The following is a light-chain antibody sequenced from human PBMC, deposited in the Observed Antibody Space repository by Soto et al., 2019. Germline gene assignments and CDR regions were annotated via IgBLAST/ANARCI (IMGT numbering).Light chain of an antibody. CDR1: SSDVGGYNY. V-gene: IGLV2-14*01. CDR3: SSYTSSSTLV. CDR2: EVS. J-gene: IGLJ2*01. Sequence: QSVLTQPASVSGSPGQSITISCTGTSSDVGGYNYVSWYQQYPGKAPKLMIYEVSNRPSGVSNRFSGSKSDNTASLTISGLQTEDEADYYCSSYTSSSTLVFGGGTKVTVL.